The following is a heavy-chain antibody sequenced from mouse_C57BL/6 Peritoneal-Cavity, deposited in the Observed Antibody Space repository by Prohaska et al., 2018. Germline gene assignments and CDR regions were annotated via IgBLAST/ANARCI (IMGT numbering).Heavy chain of an antibody. V-gene: IGHV9-3*01. Sequence: VPKYADDFKGRFAFSLETSASTAYLQINNLKNEDTATYFCARSGSRGFDYWGQGTTLTVSS. D-gene: IGHD1-1*01. J-gene: IGHJ2*01. CDR3: ARSGSRGFDY. CDR2: VP.